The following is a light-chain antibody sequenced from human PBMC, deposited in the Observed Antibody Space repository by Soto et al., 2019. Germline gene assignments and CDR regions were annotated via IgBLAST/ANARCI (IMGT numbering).Light chain of an antibody. CDR1: SSDVGGSNF. J-gene: IGLJ2*01. V-gene: IGLV2-14*03. CDR2: DVA. CDR3: TSYTTSSTVI. Sequence: QSALTQPASVSDSPGQSITISCTGTSSDVGGSNFVSWYQQHPGKPPKLIIYDVANRPSGVSNRFSGSKSGNTASLTISGLQAEDEADYYCTSYTTSSTVIFGGGTKVTVL.